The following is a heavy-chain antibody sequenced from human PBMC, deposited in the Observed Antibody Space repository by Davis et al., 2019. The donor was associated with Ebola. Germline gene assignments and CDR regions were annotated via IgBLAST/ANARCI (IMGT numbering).Heavy chain of an antibody. J-gene: IGHJ4*02. V-gene: IGHV3-7*01. D-gene: IGHD5-12*01. Sequence: GESLKISCAASGFTFSSYSMNWARQAPGKGLEWVANVNYDGSKAYFADSVKGRFTVSRDNTKNSLYLQMNDLKAEDSAVYYCVSGYDSGLWGQGTQVTVSS. CDR3: VSGYDSGL. CDR2: VNYDGSKA. CDR1: GFTFSSYS.